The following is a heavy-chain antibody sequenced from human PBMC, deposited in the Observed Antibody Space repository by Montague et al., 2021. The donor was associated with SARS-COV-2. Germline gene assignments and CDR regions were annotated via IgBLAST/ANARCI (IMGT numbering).Heavy chain of an antibody. CDR3: ARDLGSYYGMDV. CDR1: GFTFSSYA. J-gene: IGHJ6*02. V-gene: IGHV3-30*04. Sequence: SLSLSFAASGFTFSSYAMHWVRQAPGKGLEWVAVISYDGSNKYYADSVKGRFTISRDNSKNTLYLQMNSLRAEDTAVYYCARDLGSYYGMDVWGQGTTVTVSS. CDR2: ISYDGSNK.